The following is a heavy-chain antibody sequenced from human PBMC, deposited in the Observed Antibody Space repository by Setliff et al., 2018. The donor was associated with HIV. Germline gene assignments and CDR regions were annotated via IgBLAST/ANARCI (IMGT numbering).Heavy chain of an antibody. CDR1: GGSFSSYY. V-gene: IGHV4-34*01. D-gene: IGHD2-2*01. CDR2: INHSGST. CDR3: ARGRSCSSSSCYLVYYYYYGMDV. J-gene: IGHJ6*02. Sequence: SETLSLTCAVYGGSFSSYYWSWIRQPPGKGLEWIGEINHSGSTNYSPSLKSRVTISVDTSKNQFSLKLSSVSAADTAVYYCARGRSCSSSSCYLVYYYYYGMDVWGHGSTVTVSS.